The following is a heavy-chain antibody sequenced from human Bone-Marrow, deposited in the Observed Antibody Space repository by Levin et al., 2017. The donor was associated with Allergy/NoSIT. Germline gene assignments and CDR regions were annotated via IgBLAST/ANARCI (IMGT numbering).Heavy chain of an antibody. CDR1: GGSITNDY. CDR3: ARGGGRLVGHLFDI. CDR2: NFYTGTT. D-gene: IGHD2-8*02. V-gene: IGHV4-59*01. Sequence: SETLSLTCTVSGGSITNDYWSWVRLPPGKGLEWLGFNFYTGTTNYNPSLKSRLTISIDTSKNQFSLKLSSVTAADTAVYFCARGGGRLVGHLFDIWGRGTMVTVSS. J-gene: IGHJ3*02.